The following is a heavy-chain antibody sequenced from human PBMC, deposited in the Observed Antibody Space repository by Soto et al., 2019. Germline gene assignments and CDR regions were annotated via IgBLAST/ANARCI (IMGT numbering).Heavy chain of an antibody. CDR2: ISSSSRPI. CDR3: ARDLGIRGTITPDY. V-gene: IGHV3-48*02. Sequence: GSLRLSCSASGFTFNTYAMNWVRQAPGKGLEWVSYISSSSRPIYYVDSVKGRFTISRDNARNSLFLQMHSLRDEDTAVYYCARDLGIRGTITPDYWGLGTLVTVSS. D-gene: IGHD3-10*01. CDR1: GFTFNTYA. J-gene: IGHJ4*02.